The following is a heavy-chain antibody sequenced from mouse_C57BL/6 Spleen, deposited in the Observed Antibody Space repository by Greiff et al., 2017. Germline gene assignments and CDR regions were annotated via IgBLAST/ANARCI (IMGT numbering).Heavy chain of an antibody. Sequence: VQLQQPGAELVMPGASVKLSCKASGYTFTSYWMPWVKQRPGQGLEWIGEIDPSDSYTNYNQKFKGKSTLTVDKSSSTAYMQLSSLTSEDSAVYYCASGGYLDYWGQGTTLTVSS. J-gene: IGHJ2*01. V-gene: IGHV1-69*01. CDR1: GYTFTSYW. CDR2: IDPSDSYT. CDR3: ASGGYLDY.